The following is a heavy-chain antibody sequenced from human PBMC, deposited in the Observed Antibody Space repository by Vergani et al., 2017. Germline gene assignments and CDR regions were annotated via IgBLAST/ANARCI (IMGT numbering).Heavy chain of an antibody. D-gene: IGHD3-3*01. V-gene: IGHV1-8*01. Sequence: QVQLVQSGAEVKKPGASVKVSCKASGYTFTSYDINWVRQATGQGLEWMGWMNPNSGNTGYAQKVQGRVTMARNTSISTAYMELSSLRSEDTALYYCARAGLKPYYDFWGGPRDAFDIWGQGTMVTVSS. CDR1: GYTFTSYD. J-gene: IGHJ3*02. CDR3: ARAGLKPYYDFWGGPRDAFDI. CDR2: MNPNSGNT.